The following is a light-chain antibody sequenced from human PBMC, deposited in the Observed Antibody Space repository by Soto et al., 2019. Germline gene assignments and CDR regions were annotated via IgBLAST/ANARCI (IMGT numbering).Light chain of an antibody. CDR2: GNS. Sequence: QSVLTQPPSVSGAPGQRVTISYTGSSSNIGAGYDVHWYQQLPGTAPKLLIYGNSNRPSGVPDRFSGSKSGTSASLAITGLQAEDEADYYCQSYDSSPFVVFGGGTKLTVL. CDR1: SSNIGAGYD. CDR3: QSYDSSPFVV. V-gene: IGLV1-40*01. J-gene: IGLJ2*01.